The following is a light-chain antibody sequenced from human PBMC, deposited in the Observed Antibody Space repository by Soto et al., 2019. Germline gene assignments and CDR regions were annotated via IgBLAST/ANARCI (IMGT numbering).Light chain of an antibody. CDR3: LQDYTYPWT. J-gene: IGKJ1*01. CDR1: QDIGTS. Sequence: DIQMTQSPSSLSASVGGRVTITCRASQDIGTSLDWFQQKPGTAPKRLIYTISDLQSGVPSRFSGGGSGTEFTLTISSLQPEDSATYYCLQDYTYPWTFGQGTKVEIK. V-gene: IGKV1-17*01. CDR2: TIS.